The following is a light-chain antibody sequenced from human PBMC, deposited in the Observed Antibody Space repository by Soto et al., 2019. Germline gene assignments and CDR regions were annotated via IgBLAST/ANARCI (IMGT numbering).Light chain of an antibody. V-gene: IGLV3-25*03. CDR2: KDT. Sequence: SYELTQPPSVSVSPGRTARITCSGDALPKQYAYWYQQKPGQAPVQVIYKDTERPSGIPERFSGSSSGTTVTLTISGVQAEDEADYYCQSADSSGTYNVFGTGTKVTVL. J-gene: IGLJ1*01. CDR3: QSADSSGTYNV. CDR1: ALPKQY.